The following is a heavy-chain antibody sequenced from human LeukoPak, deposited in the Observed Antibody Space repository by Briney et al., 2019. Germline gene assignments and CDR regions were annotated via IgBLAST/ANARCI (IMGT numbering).Heavy chain of an antibody. D-gene: IGHD6-13*01. Sequence: GASVKVSCKASGYTFTSYYMHWVRQAPGQGLEWMGIINPSGGSTNYAQKFQGRVTITADKSTSTAYMELSSLRSEDTAVYYCARSSIIAAAGPYYFDYWGQGTLVTVSS. V-gene: IGHV1-46*01. CDR3: ARSSIIAAAGPYYFDY. CDR2: INPSGGST. J-gene: IGHJ4*02. CDR1: GYTFTSYY.